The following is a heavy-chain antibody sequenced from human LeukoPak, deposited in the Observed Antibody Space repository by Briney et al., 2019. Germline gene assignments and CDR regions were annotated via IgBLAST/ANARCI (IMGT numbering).Heavy chain of an antibody. V-gene: IGHV1-69*13. J-gene: IGHJ6*04. CDR2: IIPIFGTA. D-gene: IGHD4-17*01. CDR3: ASVDGRRDDYGDYVDYYYGMDV. CDR1: GGTFSSYA. Sequence: WASVKVSCKASGGTFSSYAISWVRQAPGQGLEWMGGIIPIFGTANYAQKFQGRVTITADESTSTAYMELSSLRSEDRAVYYCASVDGRRDDYGDYVDYYYGMDVWGKGTTVTVSS.